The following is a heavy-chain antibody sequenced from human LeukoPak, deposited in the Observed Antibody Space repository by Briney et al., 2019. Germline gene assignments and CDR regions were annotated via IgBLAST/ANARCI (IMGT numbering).Heavy chain of an antibody. V-gene: IGHV4-59*01. CDR1: GGSITSYY. CDR2: IYYSGST. Sequence: SETLSLTCTVSGGSITSYYWSWIRQPPGKGLEWIGYIYYSGSTNYNPSLKSQVTISVDTSKNQFSLKLNSVTAADTAVYYCARTARFLGEFDSWGQGTLVTVSS. CDR3: ARTARFLGEFDS. D-gene: IGHD3-10*01. J-gene: IGHJ4*02.